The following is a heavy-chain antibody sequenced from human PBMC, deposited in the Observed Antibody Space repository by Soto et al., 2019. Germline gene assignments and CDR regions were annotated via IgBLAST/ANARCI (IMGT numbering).Heavy chain of an antibody. CDR3: AKGRGPYYDFWSGYYTGYYGMDV. CDR2: ISYDGSNK. J-gene: IGHJ6*01. CDR1: GFTFSSYG. V-gene: IGHV3-30*18. Sequence: QVQLVESGGGVVQPGRSLRLSCAASGFTFSSYGMHWVRQAPGKGLEWVAVISYDGSNKYYADSVKGRFTISRDNSKNTLYLQMNSLRAEDTAVYYCAKGRGPYYDFWSGYYTGYYGMDVW. D-gene: IGHD3-3*01.